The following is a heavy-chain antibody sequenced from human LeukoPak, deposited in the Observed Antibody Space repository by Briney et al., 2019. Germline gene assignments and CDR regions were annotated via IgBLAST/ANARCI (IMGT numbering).Heavy chain of an antibody. V-gene: IGHV4-39*01. CDR3: TRHQTNFYGSGAPFDP. CDR1: GGSITTTYY. J-gene: IGHJ5*02. D-gene: IGHD3-10*01. CDR2: LYHSGNS. Sequence: SETLSLTCSVSGGSITTTYYWSWIRQPPGGGLEWIASLYHSGNSNYNPSLKSRVTMSVDTSRNQFSLQLTSMTAADTAIYYCTRHQTNFYGSGAPFDPWGQGTLVTVSS.